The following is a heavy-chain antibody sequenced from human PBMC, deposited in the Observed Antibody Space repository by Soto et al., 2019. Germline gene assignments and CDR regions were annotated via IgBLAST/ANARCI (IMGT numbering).Heavy chain of an antibody. CDR3: AHTWGLPFDY. CDR1: GFSLRTTGVG. V-gene: IGHV2-5*01. Sequence: QITWKESGPTLVEPTQTLTLTCTYSGFSLRTTGVGVGWIRQPPGKALEWLGIIYWNDDKRYSPSLKNRFTLTSDISKSQVVLTMTNMDPVDTATYYCAHTWGLPFDYWGQGTLVIVSS. J-gene: IGHJ4*02. CDR2: IYWNDDK. D-gene: IGHD3-16*01.